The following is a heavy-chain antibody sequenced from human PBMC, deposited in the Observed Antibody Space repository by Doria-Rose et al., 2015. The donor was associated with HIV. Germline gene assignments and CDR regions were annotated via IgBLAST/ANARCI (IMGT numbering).Heavy chain of an antibody. CDR2: IFYTGST. V-gene: IGHV4-59*01. CDR1: GDSISHYY. D-gene: IGHD1-26*01. J-gene: IGHJ4*02. CDR3: ARVLSGTYDY. Sequence: QVQLQESGPGLVKPSETLSLTCSVSGDSISHYYWSRIRQPPGKGLEYIGDIFYTGSTNYSPSLKSRVSMSIDTSKNKFSLRLSSVTAADTAVYYCARVLSGTYDYWGQGTLVIVSS.